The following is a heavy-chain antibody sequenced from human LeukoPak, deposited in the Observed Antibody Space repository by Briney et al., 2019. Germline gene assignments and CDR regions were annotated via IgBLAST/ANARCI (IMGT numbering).Heavy chain of an antibody. CDR2: MKVDGSDI. D-gene: IGHD6-19*01. Sequence: GGSLRLSCAASGFTFTNDFMTWVRQAPGKGLEWVANMKVDGSDIHYADSVEGRFTISRDNAKNSLYLQMNSLRAEDTAVYYCAKEKQWLFSYFDYWGQGSLVTVSS. CDR3: AKEKQWLFSYFDY. V-gene: IGHV3-7*01. CDR1: GFTFTNDF. J-gene: IGHJ4*02.